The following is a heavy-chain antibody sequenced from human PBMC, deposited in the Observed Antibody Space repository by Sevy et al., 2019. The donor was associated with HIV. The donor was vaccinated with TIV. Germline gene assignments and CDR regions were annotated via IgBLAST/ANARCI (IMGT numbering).Heavy chain of an antibody. CDR3: ARDPDPVPGVAFDV. CDR1: GSSFGIHW. Sequence: GGSLRLSCVASGSSFGIHWMSWVRQAPGKGLEWVAKINQDGGQKYYVDSVKGRLTIISDNAKSSLYLQMNSLRVEDTALYYCARDPDPVPGVAFDVWGQGTMVTVSS. J-gene: IGHJ3*01. CDR2: INQDGGQK. V-gene: IGHV3-7*01.